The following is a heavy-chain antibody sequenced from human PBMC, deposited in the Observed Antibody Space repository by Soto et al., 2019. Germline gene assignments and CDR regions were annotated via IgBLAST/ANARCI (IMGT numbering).Heavy chain of an antibody. CDR1: GGSFSGYY. D-gene: IGHD6-19*01. Sequence: SETLSLTCAVYGGSFSGYYWSWIRPPPGKGLEWIGQVTHTGSTNYNPSLKSRVIISVDTSKNQFSLKLSSVTAADTAVYYCARTRTSSGWYNWFDPWGQGTLVTVSS. V-gene: IGHV4-34*01. CDR2: VTHTGST. J-gene: IGHJ5*02. CDR3: ARTRTSSGWYNWFDP.